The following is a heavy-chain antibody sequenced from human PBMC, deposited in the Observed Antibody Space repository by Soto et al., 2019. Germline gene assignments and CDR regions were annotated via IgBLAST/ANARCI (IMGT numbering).Heavy chain of an antibody. CDR3: ARDLNGYYYGMDV. Sequence: QVQLVQSGAEVKKPGASVKVSCKASGYRFTSYHMHWVRQAPGQGLECMGTINPSGGSTNYAQKFHGTVTMTRDTSTSTVYIELSSLISEDTAVYYCARDLNGYYYGMDVWGQGPTVTVSS. CDR1: GYRFTSYH. V-gene: IGHV1-46*01. D-gene: IGHD2-8*01. CDR2: INPSGGST. J-gene: IGHJ6*02.